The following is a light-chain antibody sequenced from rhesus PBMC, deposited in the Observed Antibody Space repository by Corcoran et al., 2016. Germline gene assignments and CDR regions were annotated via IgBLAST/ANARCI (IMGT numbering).Light chain of an antibody. J-gene: IGKJ3*01. V-gene: IGKV1-22*01. CDR3: QQYSSRPFT. CDR1: QGISTW. CDR2: KAS. Sequence: DIQMTQSPSSLSASVGDTVTITCRASQGISTWLAWYQQKPGKAPKLLIYKASRLQSGVPSRFSGSGSVTDFTLTISSLQSEDFGTYYCQQYSSRPFTFGPGTKLDIK.